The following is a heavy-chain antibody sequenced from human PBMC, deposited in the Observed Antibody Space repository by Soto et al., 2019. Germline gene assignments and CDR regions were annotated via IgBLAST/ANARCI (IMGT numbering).Heavy chain of an antibody. J-gene: IGHJ6*02. V-gene: IGHV3-23*01. Sequence: GGSLRLSCAASGFTFSSYAMSWVRQAPGKGLEWVSAISGSGGSTYYADSVKGRFTISRDNSKNTLYLQMNSLRAEDTAVYYCEKYLGDLGGMDVWGQGTTVTVSS. CDR1: GFTFSSYA. CDR3: EKYLGDLGGMDV. D-gene: IGHD3-10*01. CDR2: ISGSGGST.